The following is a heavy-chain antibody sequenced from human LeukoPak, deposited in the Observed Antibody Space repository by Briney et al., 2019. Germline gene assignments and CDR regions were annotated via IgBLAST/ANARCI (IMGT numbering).Heavy chain of an antibody. D-gene: IGHD4-17*01. CDR1: GFTVSSNY. V-gene: IGHV3-66*01. CDR3: AVYGDRIYGMDV. Sequence: GGSLRLSSAASGFTVSSNYMSWVRQAPGKGLEWVSVIYSGGSTYYADSVKGRFTISRDNSKNTLYLQMNSLRAEDTAVYYCAVYGDRIYGMDVWGQGTTVTVSS. CDR2: IYSGGST. J-gene: IGHJ6*02.